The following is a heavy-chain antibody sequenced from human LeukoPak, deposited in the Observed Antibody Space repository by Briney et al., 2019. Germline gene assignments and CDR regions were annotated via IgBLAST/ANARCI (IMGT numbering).Heavy chain of an antibody. CDR1: GFTFSDYS. Sequence: GGPLRLSCAASGFTFSDYSMTWIRQAPGKGLEWVSYISSSGSTIYYADSVKGRFTISRDNAKNSLYLQMNSLRAEDTAVYYCARDAGAAGRFYYYMDVWGKGTTVTVSS. D-gene: IGHD6-13*01. CDR2: ISSSGSTI. J-gene: IGHJ6*03. CDR3: ARDAGAAGRFYYYMDV. V-gene: IGHV3-11*04.